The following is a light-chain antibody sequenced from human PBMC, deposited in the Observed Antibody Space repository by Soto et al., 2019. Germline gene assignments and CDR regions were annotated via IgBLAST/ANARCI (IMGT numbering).Light chain of an antibody. V-gene: IGKV2-28*01. CDR3: MQALQTWT. J-gene: IGKJ1*01. CDR1: QSLLHSNGYNY. Sequence: DIVMTQSPLSLPVTPGEPASISCRSSQSLLHSNGYNYLDWYMQKPGQSPQLLIYLGSNRASGVPERFSGSGSGTEFTLKISKVEAEDVGVYYCMQALQTWTFGKGTKVEIK. CDR2: LGS.